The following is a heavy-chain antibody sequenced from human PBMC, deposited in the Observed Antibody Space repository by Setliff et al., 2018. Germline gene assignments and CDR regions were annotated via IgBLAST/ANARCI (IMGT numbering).Heavy chain of an antibody. Sequence: NPSETLSLTCAVYGGSFSGYYWSWIRQPPGKGLEWIGEINHSGSTNYNPSLKSRVTISVDTSKNQFSLKLSSVTAADTAVYYCARTPDGFLGDGYNLNTLGYFDSWGQGTLVTVS. V-gene: IGHV4-34*01. D-gene: IGHD3-3*01. CDR1: GGSFSGYY. J-gene: IGHJ4*02. CDR2: INHSGST. CDR3: ARTPDGFLGDGYNLNTLGYFDS.